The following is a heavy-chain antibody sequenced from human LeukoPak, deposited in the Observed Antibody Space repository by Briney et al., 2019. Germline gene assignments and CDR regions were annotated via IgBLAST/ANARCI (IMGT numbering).Heavy chain of an antibody. J-gene: IGHJ4*02. D-gene: IGHD3-16*01. CDR3: AKDRGSTLTVVFDY. Sequence: GGSLRLSCAASALTFNTYWMHWVRQVPGRGLEWVSRINGDESSTNYADSVKGRFTISRDNAKNSLYLQMNSLRAEDTAVYYCAKDRGSTLTVVFDYWGQGTLVTVSS. CDR1: ALTFNTYW. CDR2: INGDESST. V-gene: IGHV3-74*01.